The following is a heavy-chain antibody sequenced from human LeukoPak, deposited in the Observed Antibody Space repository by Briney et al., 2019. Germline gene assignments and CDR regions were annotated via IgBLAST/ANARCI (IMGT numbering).Heavy chain of an antibody. D-gene: IGHD3-22*01. J-gene: IGHJ4*02. CDR2: ISGSGSNI. CDR1: GFSFTTYW. CDR3: ARFSRGYYIDY. Sequence: GGSLRLSCAASGFSFTTYWMTWVHQAPGKGLEWVSYISGSGSNIYFADSVKGRFTISRDNAKNSLYLQMNTLRAEDTAVYYCARFSRGYYIDYWGQGTLVTVSS. V-gene: IGHV3-48*04.